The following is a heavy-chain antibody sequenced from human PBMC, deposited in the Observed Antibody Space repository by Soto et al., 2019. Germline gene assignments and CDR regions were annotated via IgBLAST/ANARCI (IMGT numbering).Heavy chain of an antibody. CDR2: IHPGDSDT. V-gene: IGHV5-51*01. J-gene: IGHJ4*02. Sequence: PGESLKISCKGSGYGFTSYWIGWVRQMPGKGLEWMGIIHPGDSDTRYSPSFQGQVTISADKSISTAYLQWSSLTASDTAMYYCARQARYYDYVWGSYRSWGSGYFEYWGQGTQVSVTS. CDR3: ARQARYYDYVWGSYRSWGSGYFEY. CDR1: GYGFTSYW. D-gene: IGHD3-16*02.